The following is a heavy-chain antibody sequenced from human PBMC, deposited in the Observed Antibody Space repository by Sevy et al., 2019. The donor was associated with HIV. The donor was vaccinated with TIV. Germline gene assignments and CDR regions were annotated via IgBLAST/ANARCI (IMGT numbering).Heavy chain of an antibody. D-gene: IGHD3-10*01. CDR1: GFTFSSYW. J-gene: IGHJ4*02. V-gene: IGHV3-7*01. Sequence: GGSLRLSCAASGFTFSSYWMSWVRQAPGKGLEWVANIKQDGSEKYYVDSVKGRFTISRDNAKNSLYLQMNSLRAEDTAVYYCAGGPITMVRGVFFYWGQGTLVTVSS. CDR2: IKQDGSEK. CDR3: AGGPITMVRGVFFY.